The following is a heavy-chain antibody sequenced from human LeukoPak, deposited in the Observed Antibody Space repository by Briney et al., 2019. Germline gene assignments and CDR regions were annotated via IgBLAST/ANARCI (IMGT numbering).Heavy chain of an antibody. CDR1: GYTFTGYY. V-gene: IGHV1-2*06. J-gene: IGHJ6*02. CDR3: ARDAYSYINYYYYYGMDV. D-gene: IGHD5-18*01. Sequence: ASVKVSCKASGYTFTGYYMHWVRQAPGQGLEWMGRINPSSGGTNYAQKFQGRVTMTRDTSTSTVYMELSSLRSEDTAVYYCARDAYSYINYYYYYGMDVWGQGTTVTVSS. CDR2: INPSSGGT.